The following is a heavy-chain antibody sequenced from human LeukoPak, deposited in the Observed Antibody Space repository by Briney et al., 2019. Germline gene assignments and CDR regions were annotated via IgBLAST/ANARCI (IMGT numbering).Heavy chain of an antibody. CDR1: GYTFTSYG. Sequence: ASVKVSCKASGYTFTSYGISWVRQAPGQGLEWMGWISACNGNTNYAQKLQGRVTMTEDTSTDTAYMELNSLRSDDTAVYYCATDPGEIVPAAKGPRGDYCYGMDVWGQGTTVTVSS. V-gene: IGHV1-18*01. CDR2: ISACNGNT. D-gene: IGHD2-2*01. CDR3: ATDPGEIVPAAKGPRGDYCYGMDV. J-gene: IGHJ6*02.